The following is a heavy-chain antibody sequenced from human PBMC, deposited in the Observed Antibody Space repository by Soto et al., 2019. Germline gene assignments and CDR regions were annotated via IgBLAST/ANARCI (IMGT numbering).Heavy chain of an antibody. Sequence: ASVKVSFKVSGTSLSGLPMHWVRQAPGKGLEWMGSLDYEEGERSFAHRFQGRLTMTEDTSTDTAYMELSSLMSEDTAVYYCAAGVTTFDYWGQGTLVTVSS. CDR1: GTSLSGLP. D-gene: IGHD4-17*01. CDR2: LDYEEGER. CDR3: AAGVTTFDY. J-gene: IGHJ4*02. V-gene: IGHV1-24*01.